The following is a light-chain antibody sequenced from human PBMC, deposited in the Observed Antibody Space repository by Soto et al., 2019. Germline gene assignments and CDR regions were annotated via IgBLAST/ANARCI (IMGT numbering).Light chain of an antibody. V-gene: IGKV3-15*01. Sequence: EIVMTQSPATLSVSPGERATLSCRASQSISSELAWYQQKPGQPPRLLIYSASTRATGVPARFTGSGSGSEFTLTISGLQSEDFAVYYCQQGHNWPLTSGQETRLEI. CDR1: QSISSE. J-gene: IGKJ2*01. CDR2: SAS. CDR3: QQGHNWPLT.